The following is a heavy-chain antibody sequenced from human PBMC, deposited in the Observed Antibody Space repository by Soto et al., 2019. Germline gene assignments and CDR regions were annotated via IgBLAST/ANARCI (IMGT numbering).Heavy chain of an antibody. CDR1: GGTFSSYA. V-gene: IGHV1-69*13. Sequence: ASVKVSCKTSGGTFSSYAISWVRQAPGQGLEWMGGIIPIFGTANYAQKFQGRVTITADESTSTAYMELSSLRSEDTAVYYCASLYCSSTSCYGVLEDYYYYGMDVWGQGTTVTVSS. D-gene: IGHD2-2*01. J-gene: IGHJ6*02. CDR2: IIPIFGTA. CDR3: ASLYCSSTSCYGVLEDYYYYGMDV.